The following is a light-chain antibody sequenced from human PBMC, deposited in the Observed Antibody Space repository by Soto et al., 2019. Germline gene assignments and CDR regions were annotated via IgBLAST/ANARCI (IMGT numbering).Light chain of an antibody. J-gene: IGKJ5*01. CDR2: GAS. Sequence: EIVMTQSPATLSVSPGERATLSCRASQSVSNNLGWYQQKPGQTPRLLIYGASTRATGIPARFSGSGSGTEFTLTISSLQSEDFAVYFCQQYNDWPPYTFCQVARLEIK. V-gene: IGKV3-15*01. CDR3: QQYNDWPPYT. CDR1: QSVSNN.